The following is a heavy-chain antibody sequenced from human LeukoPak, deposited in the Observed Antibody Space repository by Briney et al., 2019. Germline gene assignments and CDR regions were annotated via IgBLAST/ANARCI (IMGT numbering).Heavy chain of an antibody. CDR2: IYYSGST. D-gene: IGHD2-2*01. V-gene: IGHV4-59*01. CDR3: ARGAVVVPAAMYFDY. J-gene: IGHJ4*02. CDR1: GGSISSYY. Sequence: SETLSLTCTVSGGSISSYYWSWIRQPPGKGLEWIRYIYYSGSTNYNPSLKSRVTISVDTSKNQFSLKLSSVTAADTAVYYCARGAVVVPAAMYFDYWGQGTLVTVSS.